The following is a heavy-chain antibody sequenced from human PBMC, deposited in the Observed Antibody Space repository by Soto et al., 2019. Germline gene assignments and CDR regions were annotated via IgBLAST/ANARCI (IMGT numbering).Heavy chain of an antibody. CDR1: GFTFDDYG. CDR2: INWNGGST. Sequence: GGSLRLSCAASGFTFDDYGMSWVRQAPGKGLEWVSGINWNGGSTGYADSVKGRFTISRDNAKNSLYLQMNSLRAEDTALYHCARASFGVVSAPFDYWGQGTLVTVSS. V-gene: IGHV3-20*01. D-gene: IGHD3-3*01. CDR3: ARASFGVVSAPFDY. J-gene: IGHJ4*02.